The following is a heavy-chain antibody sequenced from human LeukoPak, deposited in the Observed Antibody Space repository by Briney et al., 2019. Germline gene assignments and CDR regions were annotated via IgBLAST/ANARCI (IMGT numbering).Heavy chain of an antibody. CDR1: GFSFSSGT. Sequence: PGGSLRLSCAASGFSFSSGTMNWVRQAPGKALEWVSSLSGSGRLIWYAGSVKGRFTISRDNAANSLFLQMNSLRVEDTAVYYCARDLGYCSGGSCYDLFDYWGQGTLVTISS. CDR2: LSGSGRLI. D-gene: IGHD2-15*01. V-gene: IGHV3-21*06. J-gene: IGHJ4*02. CDR3: ARDLGYCSGGSCYDLFDY.